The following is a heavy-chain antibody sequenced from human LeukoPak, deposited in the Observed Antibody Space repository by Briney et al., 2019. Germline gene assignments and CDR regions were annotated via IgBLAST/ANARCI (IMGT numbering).Heavy chain of an antibody. CDR3: AKGRGIVGALNWFDP. CDR2: ISGSGGST. J-gene: IGHJ5*02. Sequence: PGGSLRLSCAASGFTFSGYAMSWVRQAPGKGLEWVSAISGSGGSTYYADSVKGRFTTSRDNSKNTLYLQMNSLRAEDTAVYYCAKGRGIVGALNWFDPWGQGTLVTVSS. D-gene: IGHD1-26*01. CDR1: GFTFSGYA. V-gene: IGHV3-23*01.